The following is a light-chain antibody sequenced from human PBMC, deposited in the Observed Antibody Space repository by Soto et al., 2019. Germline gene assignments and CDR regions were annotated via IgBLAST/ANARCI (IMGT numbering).Light chain of an antibody. CDR2: QGG. V-gene: IGLV2-23*01. CDR3: CSYASTSTYL. J-gene: IGLJ1*01. CDR1: SGDIGSSTL. Sequence: QSALTQSASVSCSPGLSITISYTGTSGDIGSSTLVSWYEHHPGKAPKLMIYQGGMRPSGVTTRFSGSKSGNTASLTISGLHAEDEADYYCCSYASTSTYLFGTWTNVTVL.